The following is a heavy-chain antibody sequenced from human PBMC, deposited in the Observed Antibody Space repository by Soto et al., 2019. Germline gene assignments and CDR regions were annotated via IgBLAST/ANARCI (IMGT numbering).Heavy chain of an antibody. CDR1: GGSIISSSYY. Sequence: LSLTCIVSGGSIISSSYYWGWIRQPPGKGLEWIGSIYYSGSTYYNPSLKSRVTISVDTSKNQFSLKLSSVTAADTAVFYCARNRASNWFEAWGQGTPVTVSP. V-gene: IGHV4-39*01. CDR2: IYYSGST. J-gene: IGHJ5*02. CDR3: ARNRASNWFEA.